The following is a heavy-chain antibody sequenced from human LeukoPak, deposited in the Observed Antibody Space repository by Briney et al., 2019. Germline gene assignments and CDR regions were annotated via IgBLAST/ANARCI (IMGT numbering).Heavy chain of an antibody. Sequence: SETLSLTCTVSGGSISSIGYYWGWIRQPPGKGLEWIGSIYYSGSTYYNPSLKSRVTISVDTSKNQFSLKLSSVTAADTAVYYCARHSSGLGDYYYYYGMDVWGQGTTVTVSS. CDR3: ARHSSGLGDYYYYYGMDV. V-gene: IGHV4-39*01. CDR1: GGSISSIGYY. CDR2: IYYSGST. J-gene: IGHJ6*02. D-gene: IGHD6-6*01.